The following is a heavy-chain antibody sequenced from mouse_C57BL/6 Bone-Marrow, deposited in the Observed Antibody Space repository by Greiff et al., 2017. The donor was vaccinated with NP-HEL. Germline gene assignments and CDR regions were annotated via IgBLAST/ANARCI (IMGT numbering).Heavy chain of an antibody. J-gene: IGHJ1*03. Sequence: QVQLKQPGAELVKPGASVKVSCKASGYTFTSYWMHWVKQRPGQGLEWIGRIHPSDSDTNYNQKFKGKATLTVDKSSSTAYMQLSSLTSEDSAVYYCAIGGSYGSRGYFDVWGTGTTVTVSS. CDR2: IHPSDSDT. D-gene: IGHD1-1*01. CDR3: AIGGSYGSRGYFDV. V-gene: IGHV1-74*01. CDR1: GYTFTSYW.